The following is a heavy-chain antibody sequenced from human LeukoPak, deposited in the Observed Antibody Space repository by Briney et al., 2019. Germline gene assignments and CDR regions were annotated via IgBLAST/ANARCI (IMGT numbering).Heavy chain of an antibody. D-gene: IGHD2-15*01. V-gene: IGHV4-31*03. CDR3: AGSYCSGGSCYSSWYFGL. CDR1: GGSISSGGYY. J-gene: IGHJ2*01. Sequence: SQTLSLTCTVSGGSISSGGYYWSWIRQHPGKGLEWIGYIYYSGSTYYNPSLKSRVTISVDTSKNQFSLKLSSVTAADTAVYYCAGSYCSGGSCYSSWYFGLWGRGTLVTVSS. CDR2: IYYSGST.